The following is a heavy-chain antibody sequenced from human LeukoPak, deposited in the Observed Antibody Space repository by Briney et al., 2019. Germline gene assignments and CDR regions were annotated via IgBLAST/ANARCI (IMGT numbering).Heavy chain of an antibody. CDR3: VRDRRGYSAYDGEGFDY. CDR2: ISADNGNT. Sequence: GASVKVSCKASGFTFKNYGFSWVRQAPGQGLQWMGWISADNGNTKYAQNLQGRVIMTTDRSTGTAYVELTSLRSDDTAVYYCVRDRRGYSAYDGEGFDYWGQGTLVTVSS. CDR1: GFTFKNYG. J-gene: IGHJ4*02. D-gene: IGHD5-12*01. V-gene: IGHV1-18*04.